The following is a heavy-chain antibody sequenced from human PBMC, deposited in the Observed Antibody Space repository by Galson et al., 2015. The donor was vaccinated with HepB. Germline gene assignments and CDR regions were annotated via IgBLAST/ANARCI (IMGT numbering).Heavy chain of an antibody. Sequence: SVKVSCKASGGTFSSYAISWVRQAPGQGLEWMGGIIPILGIASYAQKFQGRVTMTRDTSTSTVYMELSSLRSEDTAVYYCARDQVGMATAYWGQGTLVTVSS. CDR2: IIPILGIA. CDR3: ARDQVGMATAY. D-gene: IGHD5-24*01. J-gene: IGHJ4*02. CDR1: GGTFSSYA. V-gene: IGHV1-69*10.